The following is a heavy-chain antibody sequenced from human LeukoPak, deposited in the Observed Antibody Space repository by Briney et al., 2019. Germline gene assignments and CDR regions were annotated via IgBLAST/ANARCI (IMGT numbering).Heavy chain of an antibody. J-gene: IGHJ3*02. CDR1: GYTFISYG. CDR3: ARWDYYDSRTFDI. Sequence: ASVKVSCKASGYTFISYGISWVRQAPGQGLEWMGWISGYDGNKNYAQKLQDRVILTTDTSTSTAYMELRSLRSDDTAVYYCARWDYYDSRTFDIWGQGTMVTVS. CDR2: ISGYDGNK. D-gene: IGHD3-22*01. V-gene: IGHV1-18*01.